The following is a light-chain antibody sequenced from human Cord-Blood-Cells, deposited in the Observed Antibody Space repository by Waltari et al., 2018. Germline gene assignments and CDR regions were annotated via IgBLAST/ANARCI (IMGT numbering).Light chain of an antibody. CDR2: WAS. Sequence: DIVMTQSTESLAVSLGARATITCKTSQSVLYSSNNKNYLAWYQQKPGQPPKLLIYWASTRESGVPDRFSCSWSWTDFTLTISSLQAEDGAVYYCQQYYSTPLTFGGGTKVEIK. CDR3: QQYYSTPLT. V-gene: IGKV4-1*01. J-gene: IGKJ4*01. CDR1: QSVLYSSNNKNY.